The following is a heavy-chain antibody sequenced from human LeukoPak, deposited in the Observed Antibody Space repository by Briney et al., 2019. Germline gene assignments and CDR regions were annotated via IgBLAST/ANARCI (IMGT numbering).Heavy chain of an antibody. CDR3: ARDYVDTAMVFDY. D-gene: IGHD5-18*01. CDR2: ISSSSSYI. CDR1: GFTFSSYS. J-gene: IGHJ4*02. V-gene: IGHV3-21*01. Sequence: GGSLGLSCAASGFTFSSYSMNWVRQAPGKGLEWVSSISSSSSYIYYADSVKGRFTISRDNAKNSLYLQMNSLRAEDTAVYYCARDYVDTAMVFDYWGQGTLVTVSS.